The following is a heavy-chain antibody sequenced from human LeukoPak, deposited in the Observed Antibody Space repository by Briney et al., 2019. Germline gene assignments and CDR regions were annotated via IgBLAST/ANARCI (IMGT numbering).Heavy chain of an antibody. V-gene: IGHV4-59*01. CDR3: VRGRGVVTEVDY. Sequence: SETLSLTCTVSGGSITSYYWSWIRQPPGKGLEWIGYIYYTGSTSYNPSLKSRVTISVATSKNQYSLKLRSVTAADTAVYYGVRGRGVVTEVDYWGQGTLVTVSS. CDR2: IYYTGST. CDR1: GGSITSYY. J-gene: IGHJ4*02. D-gene: IGHD2-21*02.